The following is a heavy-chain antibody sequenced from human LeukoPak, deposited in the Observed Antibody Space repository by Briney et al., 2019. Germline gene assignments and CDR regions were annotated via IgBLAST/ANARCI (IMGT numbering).Heavy chain of an antibody. CDR3: ARALGAGSGYNWFDP. J-gene: IGHJ5*02. Sequence: PGGSLRLSCAAPGFTFSSYDMHWVRQATGKGLEWVSAIGTAGDTYYPGSVKGRFTISRENAKNSLNLQMNSLRAGDTAVYYCARALGAGSGYNWFDPWGQGTLVTVSS. CDR1: GFTFSSYD. CDR2: IGTAGDT. V-gene: IGHV3-13*01. D-gene: IGHD3-10*01.